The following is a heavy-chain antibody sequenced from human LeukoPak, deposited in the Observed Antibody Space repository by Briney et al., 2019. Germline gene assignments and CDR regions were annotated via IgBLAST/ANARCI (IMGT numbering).Heavy chain of an antibody. Sequence: GGSLRLSCAASGFTFSSYWMTWVRQAPGKGLEWLATIKEDGSEKNYVGSVMGRFTISRDNAKNSLYLQMNSLRAEDTAVYYCARDGSGSPYWGQGTLVTVSS. D-gene: IGHD1-26*01. CDR3: ARDGSGSPY. CDR1: GFTFSSYW. J-gene: IGHJ4*02. CDR2: IKEDGSEK. V-gene: IGHV3-7*01.